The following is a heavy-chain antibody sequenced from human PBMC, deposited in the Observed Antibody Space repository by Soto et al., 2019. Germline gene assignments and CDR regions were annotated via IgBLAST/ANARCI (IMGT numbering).Heavy chain of an antibody. CDR3: ARGPGGYYYGMDV. D-gene: IGHD3-10*01. Sequence: PGESLKISCKGSGYTFTSYWIGWVRQMPGKGLECMGIIYPGDSDTRYGPSFQGQVTISADKSISTAYLQWTSLKASDTAMYYCARGPGGYYYGMDVWGQGTTVTVSS. V-gene: IGHV5-51*01. CDR1: GYTFTSYW. CDR2: IYPGDSDT. J-gene: IGHJ6*02.